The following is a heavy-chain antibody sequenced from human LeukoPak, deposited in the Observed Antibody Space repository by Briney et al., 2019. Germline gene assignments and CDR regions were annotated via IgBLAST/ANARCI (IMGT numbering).Heavy chain of an antibody. D-gene: IGHD2-2*01. J-gene: IGHJ5*02. Sequence: SETLSLTCTVSGGSISSYYWSWIRQPPGKGLEWIGYIYYGGSTNYNPSLKSRVTISVDTSKNQFSLKLSSVTAADTAVYYCARDHRPYQLLPKDTNWFDPWGQGTLVTVSS. CDR1: GGSISSYY. CDR3: ARDHRPYQLLPKDTNWFDP. V-gene: IGHV4-59*01. CDR2: IYYGGST.